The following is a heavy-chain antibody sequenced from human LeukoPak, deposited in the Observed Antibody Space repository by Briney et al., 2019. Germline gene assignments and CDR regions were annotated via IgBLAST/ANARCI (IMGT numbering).Heavy chain of an antibody. J-gene: IGHJ3*02. CDR3: AREGGKGWYVRSYTFDI. CDR1: GGSFNGYY. Sequence: SETLSLTCGVYGGSFNGYYWSWIRQPPGKGLEWIGEINHSGSTNYNPSLKSRVTISVDTSKNQFSLELSSVTAADTAVYYCAREGGKGWYVRSYTFDIWGRGTLVAVSS. CDR2: INHSGST. D-gene: IGHD6-19*01. V-gene: IGHV4-34*01.